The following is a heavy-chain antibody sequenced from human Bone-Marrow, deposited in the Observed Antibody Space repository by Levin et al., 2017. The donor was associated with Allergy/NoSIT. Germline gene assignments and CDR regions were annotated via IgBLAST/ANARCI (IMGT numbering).Heavy chain of an antibody. V-gene: IGHV4-31*03. D-gene: IGHD2-15*01. CDR3: ARADMFINNHPFDY. CDR2: IYYSGST. J-gene: IGHJ4*02. Sequence: PSETLSLTCTVSGGSISSGGYYWSWIRQHPGKGLEWIGYIYYSGSTYYNPSLKSRVTISVDTSKNQFSLKLSSVTAADTAVYYCARADMFINNHPFDYWGQGTLVTVSS. CDR1: GGSISSGGYY.